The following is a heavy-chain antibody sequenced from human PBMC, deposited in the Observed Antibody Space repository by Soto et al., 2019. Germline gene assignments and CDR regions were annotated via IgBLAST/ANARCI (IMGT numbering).Heavy chain of an antibody. J-gene: IGHJ4*02. CDR2: INAGNGNT. CDR3: ARGGYYYGSGSPGPDY. CDR1: GYTFTSYA. D-gene: IGHD3-10*01. Sequence: ASVKVSCKASGYTFTSYAMHWVRQAPGQRLEWMGWINAGNGNTKYSQKFQGRVTITRNTSASTAHMELSSLRSEDTAVYYCARGGYYYGSGSPGPDYWGQGTLVTVS. V-gene: IGHV1-3*01.